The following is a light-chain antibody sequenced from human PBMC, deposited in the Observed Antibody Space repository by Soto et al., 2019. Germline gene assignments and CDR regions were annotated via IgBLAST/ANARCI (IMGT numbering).Light chain of an antibody. CDR2: GAS. Sequence: EIVLTQSPGTLSLSPGERATLSCKASQSVSSSYLAWYRQKPGQAPRLLIHGASSRATGIPDRFTGSGSGTDFTLTISRLEPEDFAVYYGQQYGSSPSITFGQGTRLDIK. CDR3: QQYGSSPSIT. J-gene: IGKJ5*01. CDR1: QSVSSSY. V-gene: IGKV3-20*01.